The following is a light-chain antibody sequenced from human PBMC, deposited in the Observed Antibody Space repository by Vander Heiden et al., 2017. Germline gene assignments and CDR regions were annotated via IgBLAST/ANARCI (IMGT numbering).Light chain of an antibody. J-gene: IGKJ5*01. CDR1: QSISSY. Sequence: DIQMTQSPSSLSASVGDRVTITCRASQSISSYLNWYQQKPGKAPKLLIYAASSLQSGVPSRLSGSGSGTDFTLTISSLQPEDFATYYCQQSDSTPLTFGQGTRLEIK. CDR2: AAS. CDR3: QQSDSTPLT. V-gene: IGKV1-39*01.